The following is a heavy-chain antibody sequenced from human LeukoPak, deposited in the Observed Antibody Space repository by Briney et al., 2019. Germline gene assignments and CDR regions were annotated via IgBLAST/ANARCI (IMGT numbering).Heavy chain of an antibody. Sequence: GGSLRLSCAASGFTFSSYWMSWVRQAPGKGLEWVANIKQDGSEKYYVDSVKGRFSISRDDAKNSLYLQMNSLRAEDTAMYHCARDRYVSSIWGQGTMVTVSS. D-gene: IGHD5-12*01. CDR3: ARDRYVSSI. V-gene: IGHV3-7*03. J-gene: IGHJ3*02. CDR2: IKQDGSEK. CDR1: GFTFSSYW.